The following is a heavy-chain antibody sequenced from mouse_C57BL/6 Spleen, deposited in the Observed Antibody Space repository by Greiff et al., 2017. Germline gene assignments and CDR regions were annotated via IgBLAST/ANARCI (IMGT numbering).Heavy chain of an antibody. D-gene: IGHD2-4*01. V-gene: IGHV1-66*01. CDR2: IYPGSGNT. J-gene: IGHJ3*01. CDR1: GYSFTSYY. Sequence: VQVVESGPELVKPGASVKISCNASGYSFTSYYIHWVKQRPGQGLEWIGWIYPGSGNTKYNEEVKGRAALTADTSSSTAYMQLSSLTSEDTAVYYCAEDYEDFLFAYWGQGTLVTVSA. CDR3: AEDYEDFLFAY.